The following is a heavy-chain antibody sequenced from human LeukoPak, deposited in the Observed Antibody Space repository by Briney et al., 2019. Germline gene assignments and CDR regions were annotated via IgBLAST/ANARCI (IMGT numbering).Heavy chain of an antibody. CDR3: AKAYPSSSWLPDY. J-gene: IGHJ4*02. D-gene: IGHD6-13*01. CDR2: ISWNSGSI. V-gene: IGHV3-9*01. Sequence: PGGSLRLSCAASGFTFDDYAMHWVRQAPGKGLEWVSGISWNSGSIGYADSVKGRFTISRDNAKNSLYLQMNSLRAEDTALYYVAKAYPSSSWLPDYGAQGTLVTVS. CDR1: GFTFDDYA.